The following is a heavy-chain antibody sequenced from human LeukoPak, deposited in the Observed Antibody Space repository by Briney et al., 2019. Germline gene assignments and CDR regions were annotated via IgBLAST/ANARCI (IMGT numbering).Heavy chain of an antibody. CDR3: ARYSSSSFDY. D-gene: IGHD6-6*01. Sequence: GGSLRLSCAASGFTFSNYAMNWVRQAPGKGLEWVSGLSDDGFKTYYADSVKGRFTISRDNAKNSLYLQMNSLRAEDTAVYYCARYSSSSFDYWGQGTLVTVSS. J-gene: IGHJ4*02. CDR2: LSDDGFKT. V-gene: IGHV3-21*01. CDR1: GFTFSNYA.